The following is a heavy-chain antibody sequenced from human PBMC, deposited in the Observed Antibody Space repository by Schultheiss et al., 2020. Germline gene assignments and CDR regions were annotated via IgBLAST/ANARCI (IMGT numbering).Heavy chain of an antibody. J-gene: IGHJ6*02. Sequence: GGSLRLSCAASGFTFSDYYMSWIRQAPGKGLEWVSYISSSGSTIYYADSVKGRFTISRDNAKNSLYLQMNSLRAEDTAVYYCARDWLGTTGTTRRDGRYYYGMDVWGQGTTVTVSS. V-gene: IGHV3-11*01. CDR3: ARDWLGTTGTTRRDGRYYYGMDV. CDR1: GFTFSDYY. CDR2: ISSSGSTI. D-gene: IGHD1-1*01.